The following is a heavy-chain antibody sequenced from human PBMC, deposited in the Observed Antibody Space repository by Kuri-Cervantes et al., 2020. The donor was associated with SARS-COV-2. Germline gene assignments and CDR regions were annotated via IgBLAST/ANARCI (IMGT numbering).Heavy chain of an antibody. V-gene: IGHV4-59*01. CDR2: ISYSGNT. D-gene: IGHD3-3*01. CDR3: ARAGGPGYYDFWSGYYDYYHYYMDV. J-gene: IGHJ6*03. Sequence: GSLRLSCTVSGGSMNSYYWTWIRQPPGKGLEWIGYISYSGNTNYNPSLKSRVTISVDTSKNHFSLKLNSVTAADTAVYYCARAGGPGYYDFWSGYYDYYHYYMDVWGKGTTVTVSS. CDR1: GGSMNSYY.